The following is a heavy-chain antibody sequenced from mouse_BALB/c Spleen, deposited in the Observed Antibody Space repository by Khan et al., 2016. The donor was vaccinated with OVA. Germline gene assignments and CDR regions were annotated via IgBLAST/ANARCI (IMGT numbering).Heavy chain of an antibody. CDR1: GFTFSSFT. J-gene: IGHJ3*01. CDR2: ISSGGDNT. D-gene: IGHD2-3*01. CDR3: ARSNDGPFAY. Sequence: EVELVESGGGLVKPGGSLKLSCAASGFTFSSFTMSWVRQTPEKRLEWVASISSGGDNTYYPDSVKGRFTISRDNAKNNLYLQMSSLRSEDTALYYCARSNDGPFAYGCQGTLVTVSA. V-gene: IGHV5-9*03.